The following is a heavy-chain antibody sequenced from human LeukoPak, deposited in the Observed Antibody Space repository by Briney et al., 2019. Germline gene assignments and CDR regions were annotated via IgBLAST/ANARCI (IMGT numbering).Heavy chain of an antibody. D-gene: IGHD3-9*01. CDR1: GFTFSSYA. Sequence: GGSLRLSCAASGFTFSSYAMSWVRQAPGKGLEWVSSISSSSSYIYYADSVKGRFTISRDNAKNSLYLQMNSLRAEDTAVYYCASGLRYFDWLLMPLGYWGQGTLVTVSS. J-gene: IGHJ4*02. CDR2: ISSSSSYI. CDR3: ASGLRYFDWLLMPLGY. V-gene: IGHV3-21*01.